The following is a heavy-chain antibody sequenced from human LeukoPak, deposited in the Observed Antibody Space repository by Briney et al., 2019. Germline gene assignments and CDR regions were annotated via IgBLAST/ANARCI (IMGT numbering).Heavy chain of an antibody. J-gene: IGHJ4*02. Sequence: GGSLRLSCVASRVTLAVFAMLWLRQAPGKGLEWVSLISGDGVSTFYADSVKGRFSISRDNSKNYLYLEMNSLRTEDAAMYYCAKESGKFDYWGQGTLVAVSS. CDR3: AKESGKFDY. CDR2: ISGDGVST. V-gene: IGHV3-43*02. CDR1: RVTLAVFA.